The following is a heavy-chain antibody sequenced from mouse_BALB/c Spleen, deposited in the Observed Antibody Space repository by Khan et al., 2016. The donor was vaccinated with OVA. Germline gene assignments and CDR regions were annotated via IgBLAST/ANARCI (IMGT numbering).Heavy chain of an antibody. J-gene: IGHJ3*01. V-gene: IGHV2-9*02. Sequence: VELVESGPGLVAPSQTLSITCTVSGFSLTSYGVHWVRQPPGKGLEWLGVIWAGGSTNHNSALMSRLSISKDNSKSQVFLKMNSLQTDDTAMYYCARAFYYVAWFAYWGQGTLVTVSA. CDR1: GFSLTSYG. CDR3: ARAFYYVAWFAY. D-gene: IGHD1-1*01. CDR2: IWAGGST.